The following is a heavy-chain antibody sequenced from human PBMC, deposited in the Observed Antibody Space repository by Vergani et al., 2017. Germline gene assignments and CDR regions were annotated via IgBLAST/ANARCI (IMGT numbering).Heavy chain of an antibody. CDR3: ARALGDIVATTPGADYFDY. V-gene: IGHV1-18*01. Sequence: QVQLVQSGAEVKKPGASVKVSCKASGYTFTSYGISWVRQAPGQGLEWMGWISAYNGNTNYAQKLQGRVTMTTDTSTSTAYMELRSLRSDDTAVYYCARALGDIVATTPGADYFDYWGQGTLVTVSS. CDR1: GYTFTSYG. D-gene: IGHD5-12*01. CDR2: ISAYNGNT. J-gene: IGHJ4*02.